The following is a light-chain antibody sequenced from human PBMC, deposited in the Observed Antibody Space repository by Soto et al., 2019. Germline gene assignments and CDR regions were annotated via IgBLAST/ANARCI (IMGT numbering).Light chain of an antibody. CDR3: QQFDSYPLT. CDR2: AAS. CDR1: QGIGGH. J-gene: IGKJ2*01. Sequence: DIQLTQSPSFLSASVGDRVTITCRASQGIGGHLAWYQQKPGKAPKLLIYAASTLQSGVPSRFRGSGSGTEFTLSISSLQPEDYAIYYCQQFDSYPLTFGQGTKLEIK. V-gene: IGKV1-9*01.